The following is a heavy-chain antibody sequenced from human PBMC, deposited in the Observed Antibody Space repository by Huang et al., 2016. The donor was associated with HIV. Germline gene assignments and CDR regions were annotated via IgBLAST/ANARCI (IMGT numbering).Heavy chain of an antibody. CDR2: IYNSWTT. CDR3: ARALGGIRFDS. Sequence: QVQLQESGPGLVKPSETLSLTCTVSGGSIRSYYWSWIRHPAGKGLEWIGRIYNSWTTNYNPSLKSQVTMSVDMSKNQFSLKLTSVTAGDTAVYYCARALGGIRFDSWGQGILVTVSS. D-gene: IGHD2-15*01. J-gene: IGHJ4*02. V-gene: IGHV4-4*07. CDR1: GGSIRSYY.